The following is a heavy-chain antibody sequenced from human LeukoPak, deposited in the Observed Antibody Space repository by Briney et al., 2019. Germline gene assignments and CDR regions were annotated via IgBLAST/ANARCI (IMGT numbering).Heavy chain of an antibody. V-gene: IGHV4-59*01. D-gene: IGHD2-15*01. CDR1: GGSISSYY. CDR3: ARTPLAYCSGGSCQSRDGFDY. J-gene: IGHJ4*02. CDR2: IYYSGST. Sequence: SETLSLTCTVSGGSISSYYWSWIRQPPGKGLEWIGYIYYSGSTNYNPSLKSRVTISVDTSKNQFSLKLSSVTAADTAAYYCARTPLAYCSGGSCQSRDGFDYWGQGTLVTVSS.